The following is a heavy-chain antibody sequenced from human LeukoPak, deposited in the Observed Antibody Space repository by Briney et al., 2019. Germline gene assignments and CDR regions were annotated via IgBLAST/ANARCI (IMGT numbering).Heavy chain of an antibody. D-gene: IGHD3-22*01. V-gene: IGHV4-38-2*02. CDR2: IYHSGNT. J-gene: IGHJ4*02. CDR3: ARRGYYYDSSGYYYPRFDY. Sequence: SETLSLTCTVSGYSISSSYYWGWIRQPPGKGLEWIGSIYHSGNTYYNPSLKSRVTISVDTSKNQFSLKLSSVTAADTAVYYCARRGYYYDSSGYYYPRFDYWGQGTLVTVSS. CDR1: GYSISSSYY.